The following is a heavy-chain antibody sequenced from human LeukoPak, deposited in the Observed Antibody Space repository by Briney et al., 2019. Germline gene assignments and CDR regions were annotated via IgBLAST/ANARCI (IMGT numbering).Heavy chain of an antibody. CDR1: GYNFISYD. Sequence: ASVKVSCKASGYNFISYDINWVRQAPGQGLEWMGWISAYNGNTNYALKIKGRVTMTTDTSTNTVYMELRSLRPDDTAVYYCAREKSRYKYGYNHWGQGTLVTVSS. J-gene: IGHJ5*02. V-gene: IGHV1-18*01. CDR2: ISAYNGNT. D-gene: IGHD5-18*01. CDR3: AREKSRYKYGYNH.